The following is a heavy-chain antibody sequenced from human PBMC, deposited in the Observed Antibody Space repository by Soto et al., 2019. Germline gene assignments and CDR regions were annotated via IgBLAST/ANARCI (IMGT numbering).Heavy chain of an antibody. V-gene: IGHV4-31*03. CDR1: GGSISSGDYY. CDR2: IYYSGST. CDR3: ARWWSGSRQGFDP. D-gene: IGHD3-3*01. Sequence: QVQLQESGPGLVKPSQTLSLTCTVSGGSISSGDYYWSWIRQHPGKGLEWIGYIYYSGSTCYNPPLKSRVTMSVDTSKNQFSLKLSSVPAADTAVYYCARWWSGSRQGFDPWSQGTLGTVSS. J-gene: IGHJ5*02.